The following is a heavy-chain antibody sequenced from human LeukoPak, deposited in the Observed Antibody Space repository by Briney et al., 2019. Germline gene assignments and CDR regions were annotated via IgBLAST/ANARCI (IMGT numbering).Heavy chain of an antibody. CDR1: GGSISSGSYY. CDR3: ARDGYYDSSGYSPFDY. D-gene: IGHD3-22*01. Sequence: SQTLSLTCTVSGGSISSGSYYWSWIRQPAGKGLEWIGRIYTSGSTNYNPSLKSRVTISVDTSKNQFSLKLSSVTAADTAVYYCARDGYYDSSGYSPFDYWGQGTLVTVSS. CDR2: IYTSGST. J-gene: IGHJ4*02. V-gene: IGHV4-61*02.